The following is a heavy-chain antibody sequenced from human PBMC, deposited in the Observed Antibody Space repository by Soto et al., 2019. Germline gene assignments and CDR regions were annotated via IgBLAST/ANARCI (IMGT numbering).Heavy chain of an antibody. CDR1: GYTFTSYW. CDR2: IYPADSDI. Sequence: GESLKISCKASGYTFTSYWIGWVRQMPGKGLEWMGIIYPADSDIRYSPSFQGQVTMSADKSISTAYLQWSSLKASDTAMYYCARRRTSWHTVVYWGQGTLVTVSS. V-gene: IGHV5-51*01. J-gene: IGHJ4*02. D-gene: IGHD6-13*01. CDR3: ARRRTSWHTVVY.